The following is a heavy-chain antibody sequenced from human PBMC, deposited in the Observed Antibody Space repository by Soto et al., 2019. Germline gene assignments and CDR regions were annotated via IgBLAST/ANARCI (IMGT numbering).Heavy chain of an antibody. J-gene: IGHJ4*02. CDR1: GFTVSSNY. CDR3: ARQGKNYGGGYFAY. D-gene: IGHD3-10*01. Sequence: GGSLRLSCAASGFTVSSNYMSWVRQAPGKGLEWVSVIYSGGSTYYADSVKGRFTISRDNSKNTLYLQMNSLRAEDTAVYYCARQGKNYGGGYFAYWGQGTLVPVSP. CDR2: IYSGGST. V-gene: IGHV3-66*04.